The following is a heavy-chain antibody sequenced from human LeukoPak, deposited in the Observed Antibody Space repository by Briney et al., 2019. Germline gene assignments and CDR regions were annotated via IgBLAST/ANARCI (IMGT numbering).Heavy chain of an antibody. Sequence: ASVKVSCKASGYTFTGYYMHWVRQAPGQGLEWMGRINPNSGGTNYAQKFQGRVTMSRDTSISPAYILLCRLRSVVPAFYFCARDSPTYDILTGNYYYYMDVWGKGTTVTVSS. CDR1: GYTFTGYY. V-gene: IGHV1-2*06. CDR2: INPNSGGT. D-gene: IGHD3-9*01. CDR3: ARDSPTYDILTGNYYYYMDV. J-gene: IGHJ6*03.